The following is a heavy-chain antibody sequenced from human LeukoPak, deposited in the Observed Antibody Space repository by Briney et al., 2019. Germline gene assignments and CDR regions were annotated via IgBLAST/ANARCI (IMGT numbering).Heavy chain of an antibody. J-gene: IGHJ6*03. V-gene: IGHV4-4*02. CDR1: GGSISSSNW. CDR3: ARAWEAWWTYYYYYMDV. Sequence: SGTLSLTCAVSGGSISSSNWWGRVRQPPGKGLEWIGEIYHSGSTNYNPSLKSRVTISVGKSKNQFSLKLSSVTAADTAVYYCARAWEAWWTYYYYYMDVWGKGTTVTVSS. D-gene: IGHD2-15*01. CDR2: IYHSGST.